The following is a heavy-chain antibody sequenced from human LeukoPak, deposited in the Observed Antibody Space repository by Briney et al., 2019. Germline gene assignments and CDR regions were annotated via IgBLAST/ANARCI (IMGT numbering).Heavy chain of an antibody. CDR1: GGSISSGGYS. D-gene: IGHD2-15*01. CDR2: IYHSGST. CDR3: ASGYCSGGSCYPFDC. V-gene: IGHV4-30-2*01. J-gene: IGHJ4*02. Sequence: SETLSLTCAVSGGSISSGGYSWSWIRQPPGKGLEWIGYIYHSGSTYYNPSLKSRVTISVDRSKNQFSLKLSSVTAADTAVYYCASGYCSGGSCYPFDCWGQGTLVTVSS.